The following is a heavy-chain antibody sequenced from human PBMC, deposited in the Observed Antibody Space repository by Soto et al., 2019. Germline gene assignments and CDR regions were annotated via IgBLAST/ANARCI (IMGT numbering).Heavy chain of an antibody. CDR1: GFTFSSYA. Sequence: GGSLRLSCAASGFTFSSYAMHWVRQAPGKGLEWVAVISYDGSNKYYADSVKGRFTIARDNSKNTLYLQMNSLRAEDTAVYYCARDSGWFDYWGQGTLVTVSS. J-gene: IGHJ4*02. CDR3: ARDSGWFDY. CDR2: ISYDGSNK. V-gene: IGHV3-30-3*01. D-gene: IGHD6-19*01.